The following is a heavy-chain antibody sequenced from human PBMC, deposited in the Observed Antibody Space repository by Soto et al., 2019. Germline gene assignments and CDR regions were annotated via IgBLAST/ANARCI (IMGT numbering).Heavy chain of an antibody. CDR1: GGTFSSYA. V-gene: IGHV1-69*12. CDR2: IIPIFGTA. CDR3: ARDRGPSSGYYRYWGDP. J-gene: IGHJ5*02. D-gene: IGHD3-22*01. Sequence: QVQLVQTGAEVTKPGSSVKVSCKASGGTFSSYAITWVRQAPGQGLEWMGGIIPIFGTANYAQQFQGRVTITADESTSTTYMELSSLRADDTAVYDSARDRGPSSGYYRYWGDPWGQGTLVSVSS.